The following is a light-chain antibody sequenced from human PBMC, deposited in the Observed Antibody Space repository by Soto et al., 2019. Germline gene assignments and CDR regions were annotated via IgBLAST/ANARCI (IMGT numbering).Light chain of an antibody. CDR2: DTS. Sequence: EIVLTQSAGTLSASLGERATLSWRASQSVSIHLAWYQQKPGQAPRLLIYDTSTRATGIPARFSGSGSGTEFTLTISSLQSQDFAVYYCQQYSNWPPITFGQGTRLEIK. J-gene: IGKJ5*01. CDR1: QSVSIH. V-gene: IGKV3-15*01. CDR3: QQYSNWPPIT.